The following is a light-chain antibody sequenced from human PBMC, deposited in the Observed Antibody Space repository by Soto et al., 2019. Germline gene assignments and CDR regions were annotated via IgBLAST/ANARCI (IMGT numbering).Light chain of an antibody. CDR3: SSYTSASTLLYL. V-gene: IGLV2-14*01. CDR1: SSDVGGYNY. CDR2: GVT. J-gene: IGLJ1*01. Sequence: QSVLTQPASVSGSPGQSITISCTGTSSDVGGYNYVSWYQQHPGIAPKLLIYGVTNRPSGVSPRFSGSKSGNTASLTISGLQAEDEADYHCSSYTSASTLLYLFGTGPKLTVL.